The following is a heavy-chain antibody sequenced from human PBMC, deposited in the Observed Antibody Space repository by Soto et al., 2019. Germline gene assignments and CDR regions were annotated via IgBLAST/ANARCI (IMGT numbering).Heavy chain of an antibody. CDR2: ISHSGSGT. CDR3: ASFGVRVNSPGNWFDP. V-gene: IGHV3-23*01. Sequence: EVQLLESGGGLVQPGGSLRLSCAASGFTFSNYDMSWVRQAPGKGLEWVSVISHSGSGTYYADSVKGRFTISRDNFKTTLFLQMNEMRAEDTALYYCASFGVRVNSPGNWFDPWGQGTLVTVSS. J-gene: IGHJ5*02. D-gene: IGHD2-8*02. CDR1: GFTFSNYD.